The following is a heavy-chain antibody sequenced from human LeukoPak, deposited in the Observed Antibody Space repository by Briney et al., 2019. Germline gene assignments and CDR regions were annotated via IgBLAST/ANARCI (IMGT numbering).Heavy chain of an antibody. D-gene: IGHD6-19*01. V-gene: IGHV3-9*03. Sequence: PGGSLRLSCAASGFTFDDYAMHWVRQAPGKGLEWVSGISWNSGSIGYADSVKGRFTISRDNAKNSLYLQMTSLRAEDMALYYCAKDKYSSGWYYCDYWGQGTLVTVSS. CDR2: ISWNSGSI. CDR1: GFTFDDYA. J-gene: IGHJ4*02. CDR3: AKDKYSSGWYYCDY.